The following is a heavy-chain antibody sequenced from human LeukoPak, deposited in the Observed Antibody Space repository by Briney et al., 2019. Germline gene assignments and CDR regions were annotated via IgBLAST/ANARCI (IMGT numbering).Heavy chain of an antibody. J-gene: IGHJ4*02. Sequence: GGSLRLSCAASGFTFSTYWMHLVRQVPGKGLIWVSRIETDGSSTSYADSVKGRFTISRDNAKNTLYLQMNSLRAEDTAVHYCARDGSGYFDNWGQGTLVTVSS. CDR2: IETDGSST. D-gene: IGHD2-15*01. CDR1: GFTFSTYW. CDR3: ARDGSGYFDN. V-gene: IGHV3-74*01.